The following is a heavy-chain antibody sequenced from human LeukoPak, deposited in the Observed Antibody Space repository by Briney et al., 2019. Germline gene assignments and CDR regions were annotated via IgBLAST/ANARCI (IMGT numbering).Heavy chain of an antibody. CDR2: ISRSGSTM. Sequence: PGGSLRLSCAASGFTFSSYEMNWVRQAPGKGLEWVSHISRSGSTMYYGDSVKGRFTISRDNAKNSLYLQMNSPRAEDTAVYYCARSFYLFGRGTLVTVSS. V-gene: IGHV3-48*03. CDR3: ARSFYL. CDR1: GFTFSSYE. J-gene: IGHJ2*01.